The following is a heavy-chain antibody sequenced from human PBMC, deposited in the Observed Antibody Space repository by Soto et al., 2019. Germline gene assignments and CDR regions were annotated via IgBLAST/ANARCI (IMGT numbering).Heavy chain of an antibody. CDR2: IWYDGSNK. CDR1: GFTFSSYG. Sequence: GGSLRLSCAASGFTFSSYGMHWVRQAPGKGLEWVAVIWYDGSNKYYADSVKGRFTISRDNSKNTLYLQMNSLRAEDTAVYYCAREPITMIVVVESGMDVWGQGTTVTVSS. CDR3: AREPITMIVVVESGMDV. V-gene: IGHV3-33*01. D-gene: IGHD3-22*01. J-gene: IGHJ6*02.